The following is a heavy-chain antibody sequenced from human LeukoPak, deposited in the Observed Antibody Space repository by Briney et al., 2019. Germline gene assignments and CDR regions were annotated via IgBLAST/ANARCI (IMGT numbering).Heavy chain of an antibody. J-gene: IGHJ4*02. CDR1: GFTFSSYS. CDR2: ISSSSSYI. V-gene: IGHV3-21*01. Sequence: GGSLRLSCAASGFTFSSYSMNWVRQAPGKGLEWVSSISSSSSYIYYADSVKGRFTISRDNAKNSLYLQMNSLRAEDTAVYYCARDPRIVGATMAHFDYWGQGTLVTVSS. D-gene: IGHD1-26*01. CDR3: ARDPRIVGATMAHFDY.